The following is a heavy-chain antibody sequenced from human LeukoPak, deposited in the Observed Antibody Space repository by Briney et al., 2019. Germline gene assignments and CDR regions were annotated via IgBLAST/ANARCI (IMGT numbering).Heavy chain of an antibody. D-gene: IGHD5-12*01. CDR3: ARGYSGYDEVGY. V-gene: IGHV1-2*02. CDR1: GYTFTGYY. J-gene: IGHJ4*02. Sequence: ASMKVSCKASGYTFTGYYMHWERQAPGQGLEWMGWINPNSGGTNYAQKFQGRVTMTRDTSISTAYMELSRLRSDDTAVYYCARGYSGYDEVGYWGQGTLVTVSS. CDR2: INPNSGGT.